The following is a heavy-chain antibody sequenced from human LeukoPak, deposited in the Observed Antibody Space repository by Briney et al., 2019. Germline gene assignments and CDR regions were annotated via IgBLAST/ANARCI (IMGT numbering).Heavy chain of an antibody. V-gene: IGHV3-66*04. D-gene: IGHD6-13*01. Sequence: GGSLRLSCAASGFTFSNYAMNWVRQAPGKGLEWVSVIYSGGSTYYADSVKGRFTISRDNSKNTLYLQMNSLRAEDTAVYYCARRPGIAAAGWGQGTLVTVSS. J-gene: IGHJ4*02. CDR1: GFTFSNYA. CDR2: IYSGGST. CDR3: ARRPGIAAAG.